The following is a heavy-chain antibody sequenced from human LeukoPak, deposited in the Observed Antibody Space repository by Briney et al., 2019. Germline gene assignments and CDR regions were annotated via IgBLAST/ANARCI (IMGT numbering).Heavy chain of an antibody. J-gene: IGHJ6*03. V-gene: IGHV3-30*18. D-gene: IGHD5-12*01. CDR2: ISYDGSNK. CDR1: GFTFSTYG. Sequence: GGSLRLSCAASGFTFSTYGMHWVRQAPGKGLEWVAVISYDGSNKYYADSVKGRFTISRDNSKNTLYLQMNSLRAEDTAVYYCAKDGYSGYDLGYYYYYYYMDVWGKGTTVTISS. CDR3: AKDGYSGYDLGYYYYYYYMDV.